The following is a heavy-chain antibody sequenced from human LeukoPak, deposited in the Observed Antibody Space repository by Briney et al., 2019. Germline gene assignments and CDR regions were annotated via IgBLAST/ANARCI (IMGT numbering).Heavy chain of an antibody. D-gene: IGHD3-22*01. J-gene: IGHJ4*02. CDR2: ISGSGGST. CDR3: AKILPGVDYYDSSGPFDY. Sequence: GSLRLSCAASGFTFSSYAMSWVRQAPGKGLEWVSAISGSGGSTYYADSVKGRFTISRDNSKNTLYLQMNSLRAEDTAVYYCAKILPGVDYYDSSGPFDYWGQGTLVTVSS. V-gene: IGHV3-23*01. CDR1: GFTFSSYA.